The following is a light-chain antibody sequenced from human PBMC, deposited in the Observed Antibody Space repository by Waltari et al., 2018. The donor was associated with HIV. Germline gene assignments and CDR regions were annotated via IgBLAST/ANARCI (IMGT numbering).Light chain of an antibody. Sequence: SSLLTPTPSVSVAPGKTARVTCGGNNIERKSVHWYQQKPGQAPLLVIYYDTDRPSGIPERFSGSNSGNTATLTISRVGDGDEADYYCQVWDSTTDHVLFGGGTRLTVL. V-gene: IGLV3-21*04. CDR2: YDT. CDR3: QVWDSTTDHVL. J-gene: IGLJ2*01. CDR1: NIERKS.